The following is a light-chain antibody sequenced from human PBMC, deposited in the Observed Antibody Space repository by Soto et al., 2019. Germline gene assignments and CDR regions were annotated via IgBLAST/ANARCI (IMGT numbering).Light chain of an antibody. J-gene: IGKJ1*01. CDR3: QHHHVWPKWT. Sequence: EIVMTQSPATLSVSPGEGATLSCRVSESVSISLAWYQHKPGQPPRLLIHGASTRASGIPPRFSGSGSGTEFTLTISSLQYEDSAVYFCQHHHVWPKWTFGPGTKV. CDR1: ESVSIS. CDR2: GAS. V-gene: IGKV3D-15*01.